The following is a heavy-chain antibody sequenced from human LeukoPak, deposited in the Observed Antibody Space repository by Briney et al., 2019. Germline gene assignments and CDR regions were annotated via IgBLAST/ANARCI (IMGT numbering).Heavy chain of an antibody. J-gene: IGHJ4*02. Sequence: PSQTLSLTCTVSGVSISSGDYWTWIRQHPGKDLEWIGSIFYSGTTYYNPSLKSRVTISVDTSKNQFSLKLSSVTAADTAVYYCAREVLEFSSSSSLGFDYWGQGTLVTVSS. D-gene: IGHD6-6*01. CDR3: AREVLEFSSSSSLGFDY. V-gene: IGHV4-31*03. CDR1: GVSISSGDY. CDR2: IFYSGTT.